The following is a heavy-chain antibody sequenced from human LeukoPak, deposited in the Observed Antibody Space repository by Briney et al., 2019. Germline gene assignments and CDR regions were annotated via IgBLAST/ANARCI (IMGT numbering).Heavy chain of an antibody. CDR1: GYTFSGYY. CDR3: SRENYGGNSVFDY. Sequence: ASVKDSCKASGYTFSGYYMHWVRQAPGQGLEWMGWINPNSGSTNYAQKFQGRVTMTRDTSISTAYMELSRLRSDDTAVYYCSRENYGGNSVFDYWGQGTLVTVSS. V-gene: IGHV1-2*02. CDR2: INPNSGST. D-gene: IGHD4-23*01. J-gene: IGHJ4*02.